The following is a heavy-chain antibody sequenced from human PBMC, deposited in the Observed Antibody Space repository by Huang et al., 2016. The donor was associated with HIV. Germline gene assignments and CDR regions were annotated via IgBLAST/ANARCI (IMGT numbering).Heavy chain of an antibody. CDR1: GFTFSSYW. D-gene: IGHD3-22*01. J-gene: IGHJ4*02. Sequence: EVQLVESGGGLVQPGGSLRLSCAASGFTFSSYWMHWVRQAPGTGLVWVSRSNSDASSSGYADSVNGRCTISRDNAKNTLYLQMNSLRAEDTAVYYCVRDPRIQSWLNYFDYWGQGTLVSVSS. CDR2: SNSDASSS. CDR3: VRDPRIQSWLNYFDY. V-gene: IGHV3-74*01.